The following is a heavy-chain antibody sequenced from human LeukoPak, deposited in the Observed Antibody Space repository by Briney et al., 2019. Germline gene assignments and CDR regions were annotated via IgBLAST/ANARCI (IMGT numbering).Heavy chain of an antibody. CDR1: GYTLTELS. CDR3: ATDLLTMIVVAERAFDI. Sequence: ASVKVSCKVSGYTLTELSMHWVRQAPGKGLEWMGGFDPEDGETIYAQKFQGRVTMTEDTSTDTAYMELSSLRSEDTAVYYCATDLLTMIVVAERAFDIWGQGTMVTASS. D-gene: IGHD3-22*01. J-gene: IGHJ3*02. CDR2: FDPEDGET. V-gene: IGHV1-24*01.